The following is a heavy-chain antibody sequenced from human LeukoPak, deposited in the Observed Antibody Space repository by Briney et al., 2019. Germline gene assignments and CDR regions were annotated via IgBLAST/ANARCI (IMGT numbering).Heavy chain of an antibody. CDR3: ARALRPNYSSSWSEPGY. Sequence: ASVKASCKASGYTFTGYYMHWVRQAPGQGLEWMGWINPNSGGTNYAQKFQGRVTMTRDTSISTAYMELSRLRSDDTAVYYCARALRPNYSSSWSEPGYWGQGTLVTVSS. V-gene: IGHV1-2*02. J-gene: IGHJ4*02. D-gene: IGHD6-13*01. CDR2: INPNSGGT. CDR1: GYTFTGYY.